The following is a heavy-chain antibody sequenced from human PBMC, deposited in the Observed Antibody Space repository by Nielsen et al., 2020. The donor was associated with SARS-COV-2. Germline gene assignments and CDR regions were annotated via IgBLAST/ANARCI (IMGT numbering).Heavy chain of an antibody. V-gene: IGHV4-31*03. CDR3: ARGLLEYYYYMDV. CDR1: GGSTSSGGYY. J-gene: IGHJ6*03. Sequence: SETLSLTCTVSGGSTSSGGYYWSWIRQHPGKGLEWIGYIYYSGSTYYNPSLKSRVTISVDTSKNQFSLKLSSVTAADTAVNYCARGLLEYYYYMDVWGKGTTVTVSS. D-gene: IGHD1-1*01. CDR2: IYYSGST.